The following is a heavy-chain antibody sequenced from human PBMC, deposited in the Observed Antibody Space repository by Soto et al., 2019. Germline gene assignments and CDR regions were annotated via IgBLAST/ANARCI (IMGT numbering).Heavy chain of an antibody. Sequence: ESGGGVVQPGESLRLSCEVSGFTFSAYGMHSVRQAPGKGLEWVAAISHDGTNKNYGDSVKGRFTISRDNSKKTLYLQMNSLRPEDTALYYCAKDEYYYSRSGYYIFDSWGQGTLVTVSS. CDR1: GFTFSAYG. CDR2: ISHDGTNK. CDR3: AKDEYYYSRSGYYIFDS. V-gene: IGHV3-30*18. J-gene: IGHJ4*02. D-gene: IGHD3-22*01.